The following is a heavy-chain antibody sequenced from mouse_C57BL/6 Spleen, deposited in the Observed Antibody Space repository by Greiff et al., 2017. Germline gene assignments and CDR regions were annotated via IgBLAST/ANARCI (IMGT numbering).Heavy chain of an antibody. Sequence: VQLQQPGAELVRPGSSVKLSCKASGYTFTSYWLDWVKQRPGQGLEWIGNIYPSDSETHYNQKFKDKATLTVDKSSSTAYMQLSSLTSEDSAVYYCARWYDGYYGGFAYWGQGTLVTVSA. J-gene: IGHJ3*01. D-gene: IGHD2-3*01. CDR1: GYTFTSYW. V-gene: IGHV1-61*01. CDR2: IYPSDSET. CDR3: ARWYDGYYGGFAY.